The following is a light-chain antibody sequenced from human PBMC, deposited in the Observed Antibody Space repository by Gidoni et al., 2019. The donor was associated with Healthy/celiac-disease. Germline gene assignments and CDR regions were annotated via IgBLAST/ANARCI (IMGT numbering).Light chain of an antibody. CDR3: QQTYSTPRLT. Sequence: DIQMTQSPSSLSASVGDRVTITCRASQSISSYLNWYQQKPGTAPKLLIYAASSLQSGVPSRFSGSGSGTDFTLTISSLQPEDFATYYCQQTYSTPRLTFGGGTKVEIK. J-gene: IGKJ4*01. CDR2: AAS. CDR1: QSISSY. V-gene: IGKV1-39*01.